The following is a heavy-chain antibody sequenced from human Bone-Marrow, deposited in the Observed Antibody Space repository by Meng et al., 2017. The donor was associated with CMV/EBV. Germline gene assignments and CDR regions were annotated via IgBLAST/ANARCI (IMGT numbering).Heavy chain of an antibody. D-gene: IGHD2-2*01. CDR2: ISSSGSTI. J-gene: IGHJ6*02. Sequence: GESLKISCAASGFTFSSYEMNWVRQAPGKGLEWVSYISSSGSTIYYADSVKGRFTISRDNAKNSLYLQMNSLRAEYTAVDYCASLGGPAAHYYYYGMDVWGQGTTVTVSS. V-gene: IGHV3-48*03. CDR3: ASLGGPAAHYYYYGMDV. CDR1: GFTFSSYE.